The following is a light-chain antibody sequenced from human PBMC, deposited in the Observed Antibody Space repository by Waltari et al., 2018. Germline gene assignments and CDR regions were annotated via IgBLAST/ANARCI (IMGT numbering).Light chain of an antibody. V-gene: IGLV1-40*01. CDR3: QSYDTSDVYV. Sequence: QSVLTQPPSVSGAPGQRITISCTGTSTNIGAGFRLHWYRQFPGTAPKVVIYDNTDRPSGIPDRFSGSKSGTSASLVISGLQAEDEAEYYCQSYDTSDVYVFGSGTQVTVL. CDR2: DNT. CDR1: STNIGAGFR. J-gene: IGLJ1*01.